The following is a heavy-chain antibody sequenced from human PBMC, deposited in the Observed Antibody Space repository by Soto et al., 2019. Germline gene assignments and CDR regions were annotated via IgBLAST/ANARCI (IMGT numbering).Heavy chain of an antibody. D-gene: IGHD6-19*01. CDR3: ARDVGGYSSGPGGFIDYYYYGMDV. V-gene: IGHV4-59*01. CDR1: GGSISSYY. J-gene: IGHJ6*02. Sequence: PSETLSLTCTVSGGSISSYYWSWIRQPPGKGLEWIGYIYYSGSTNYNPSLKSRVTISVDTSKNQFSLKLSSVTAADTAVYYCARDVGGYSSGPGGFIDYYYYGMDVWGQGTTVTVSS. CDR2: IYYSGST.